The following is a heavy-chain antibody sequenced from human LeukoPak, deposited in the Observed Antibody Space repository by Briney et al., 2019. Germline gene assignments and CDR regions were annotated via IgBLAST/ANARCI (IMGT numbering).Heavy chain of an antibody. CDR2: ISGSGGST. CDR1: GFTFSSYA. CDR3: AKDYWWLLWFGELSY. V-gene: IGHV3-23*01. Sequence: RGSLRLSCVASGFTFSSYAMSCVRHAPGEGLGWVSAISGSGGSTYYADSVKGRFTISRDNSKNTLSLQMNSLRAEDTAVYYCAKDYWWLLWFGELSYWGQGTLVTVSS. J-gene: IGHJ4*02. D-gene: IGHD3-10*01.